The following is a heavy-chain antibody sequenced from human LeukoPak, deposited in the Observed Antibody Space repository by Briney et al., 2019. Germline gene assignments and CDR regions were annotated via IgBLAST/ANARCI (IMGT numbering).Heavy chain of an antibody. J-gene: IGHJ4*02. CDR1: GFTFSSYS. CDR2: ISSTSRHI. Sequence: PGGSLRLSCAASGFTFSSYSMNWVRQAPGKGLEWVSSISSTSRHIYYTDSGKGRFTTSRDAASNSLYLRMNSLRAEDTAVYYCVRDLNTITTAFFVYWGQGTLVTVSS. V-gene: IGHV3-21*01. D-gene: IGHD4-11*01. CDR3: VRDLNTITTAFFVY.